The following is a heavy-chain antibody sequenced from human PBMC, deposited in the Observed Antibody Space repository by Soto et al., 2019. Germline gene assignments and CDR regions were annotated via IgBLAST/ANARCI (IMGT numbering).Heavy chain of an antibody. CDR3: AEGLPLDY. CDR2: INPSGGST. V-gene: IGHV1-46*01. Sequence: QVQLVQSGAEVKKPGASVKVSCKASGYTFTSYYMHWVRQAPGQGLEWMGIINPSGGSTSYAQKYXGXVXXTRDTSTSTVYMELSSLRSEDTAVYYCAEGLPLDYWGQGTLVTVSS. D-gene: IGHD2-15*01. CDR1: GYTFTSYY. J-gene: IGHJ4*02.